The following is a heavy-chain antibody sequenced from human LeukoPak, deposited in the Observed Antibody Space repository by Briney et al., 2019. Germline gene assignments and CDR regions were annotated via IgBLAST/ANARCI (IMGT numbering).Heavy chain of an antibody. Sequence: SETLALTCAVYGGPFSGYYWRWIRPPPGKRPEWIGEINHSGSTNYNPSLKSRVTISVDTSKNQFSLKLSSLTAADTAVYYCARGPQGGYSYSPPPRYWGQGNLVTVSS. V-gene: IGHV4-34*01. J-gene: IGHJ4*02. D-gene: IGHD5-18*01. CDR1: GGPFSGYY. CDR3: ARGPQGGYSYSPPPRY. CDR2: INHSGST.